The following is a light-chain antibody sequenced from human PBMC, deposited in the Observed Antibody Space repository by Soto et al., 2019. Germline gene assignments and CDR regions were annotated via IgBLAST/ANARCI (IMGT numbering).Light chain of an antibody. CDR1: QSIANR. CDR3: QQYNNWLALT. V-gene: IGKV3-15*01. J-gene: IGKJ4*01. CDR2: GAS. Sequence: EIVMTQSPATLSVSPGERATLSCRASQSIANRLAWYQQKPGQAPRLLTYGASTRATGVPARFSGSGSGTEFTLTISSLQSEDFAVYYCQQYNNWLALTFGGGTKVDIK.